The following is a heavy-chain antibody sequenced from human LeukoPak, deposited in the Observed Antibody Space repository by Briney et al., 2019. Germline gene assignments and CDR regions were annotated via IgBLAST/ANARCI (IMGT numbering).Heavy chain of an antibody. D-gene: IGHD2-15*01. J-gene: IGHJ4*02. V-gene: IGHV1-2*02. Sequence: EASVKVSCKASGYTFTGYYMHWVRQAPGQGLEWMGWINPNSGGTNYAQKFQGRVTMTRDTSISTAYMELSRLRSDDTAVYYCAREVVADTGYYFDYWGQGTLVTVSS. CDR2: INPNSGGT. CDR1: GYTFTGYY. CDR3: AREVVADTGYYFDY.